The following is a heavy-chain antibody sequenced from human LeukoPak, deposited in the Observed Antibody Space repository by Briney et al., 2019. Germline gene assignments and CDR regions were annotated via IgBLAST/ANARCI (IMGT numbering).Heavy chain of an antibody. CDR1: GFTFSSYW. J-gene: IGHJ4*02. V-gene: IGHV3-7*01. D-gene: IGHD3-9*01. CDR3: ASLNGPGY. Sequence: GGSLRLSCVASGFTFSSYWMSWVRQAPGKGLEWVANIKQDGSEKYYVDSVKGRFTISRDNAKNSLYLQMNSLRAEDTAVYYCASLNGPGYWGQGTLVTVSS. CDR2: IKQDGSEK.